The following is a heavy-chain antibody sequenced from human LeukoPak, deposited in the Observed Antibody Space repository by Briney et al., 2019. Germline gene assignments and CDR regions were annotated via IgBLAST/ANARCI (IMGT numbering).Heavy chain of an antibody. D-gene: IGHD3-22*01. J-gene: IGHJ4*02. CDR1: GFTFSSYS. Sequence: GGSLRLSCAASGFTFSSYSMNWVRQAPGKGLEWVSSISSSSYIYYADSVKGRFTISRDNAKNSLYLQMNSLRAEDTAVYYCARVPSTYYYDSSGYCLDYWGQGTLVTVSS. CDR2: ISSSSYI. V-gene: IGHV3-21*01. CDR3: ARVPSTYYYDSSGYCLDY.